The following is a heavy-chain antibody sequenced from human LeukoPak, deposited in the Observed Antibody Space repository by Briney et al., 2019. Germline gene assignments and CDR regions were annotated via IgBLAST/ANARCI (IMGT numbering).Heavy chain of an antibody. V-gene: IGHV1-2*02. Sequence: ASVKVSCTASGYTFTASYLHWVRQAPGQGLEWMGWINPNSGDTNCAQRFQGRVTMTRDTSISTAYMELSRLGSDDTALYYCAKVQDIRAFHIWGQGTMVTVSS. CDR2: INPNSGDT. J-gene: IGHJ3*02. D-gene: IGHD2-15*01. CDR1: GYTFTASY. CDR3: AKVQDIRAFHI.